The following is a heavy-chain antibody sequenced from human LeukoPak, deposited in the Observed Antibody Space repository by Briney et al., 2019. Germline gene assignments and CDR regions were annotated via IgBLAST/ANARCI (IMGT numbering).Heavy chain of an antibody. CDR3: ARARDRLRFLEWLSSFDY. D-gene: IGHD3-3*01. V-gene: IGHV3-21*01. J-gene: IGHJ4*02. Sequence: GGSLRLSCAASGFTFSSYSMNWVRQAPGKGLEWVSSISSSSSYIYYADSVKGRFTISRDNAKNSLYLQMNSLRAEDTAVYYCARARDRLRFLEWLSSFDYWGQGTLVTVSS. CDR2: ISSSSSYI. CDR1: GFTFSSYS.